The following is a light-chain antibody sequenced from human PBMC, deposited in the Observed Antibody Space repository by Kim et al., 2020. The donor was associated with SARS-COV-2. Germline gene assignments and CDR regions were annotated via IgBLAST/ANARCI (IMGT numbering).Light chain of an antibody. Sequence: PGQRVTISCSGSSSNVGSNSVNWYRQLPGTAPKLVIYNDNERPSGVPDRFSGSRSGTSASLAISGLQSEDEADYYCATWDDSLNGVFGGGTKLTVL. CDR1: SSNVGSNS. V-gene: IGLV1-44*01. J-gene: IGLJ3*02. CDR2: NDN. CDR3: ATWDDSLNGV.